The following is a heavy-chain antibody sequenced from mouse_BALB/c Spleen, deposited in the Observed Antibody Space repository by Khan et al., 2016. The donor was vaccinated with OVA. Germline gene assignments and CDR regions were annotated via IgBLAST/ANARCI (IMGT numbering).Heavy chain of an antibody. V-gene: IGHV5-4*02. J-gene: IGHJ3*01. Sequence: EVELVESGGGLVKPGGSLKLSCAASGFTFSDYYMYWVRQTPEKRLEWVATISDGGSSTYYPDSVKGRFTISRDNSKNTLYLQMSSLQSEDTAIYYCARAGYGGFAYWGPGTLVTVSA. CDR1: GFTFSDYY. CDR2: ISDGGSST. D-gene: IGHD1-1*02. CDR3: ARAGYGGFAY.